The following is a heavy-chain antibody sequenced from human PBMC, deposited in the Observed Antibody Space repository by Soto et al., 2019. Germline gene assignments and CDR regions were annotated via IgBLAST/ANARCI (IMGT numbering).Heavy chain of an antibody. J-gene: IGHJ4*02. CDR1: GFTFSSYA. D-gene: IGHD1-26*01. CDR2: VCGSGTKT. CDR3: ARDGTPMVTLYTFDH. Sequence: EVQLLESGGGLVQPGGSLRLSCVASGFTFSSYAMTWVRQAPGKGLEWVSVVCGSGTKTFYADSVKGRFIISRDNSKNTLYLQMNSLRAEDTALYYCARDGTPMVTLYTFDHWGQGSLVTVSS. V-gene: IGHV3-23*01.